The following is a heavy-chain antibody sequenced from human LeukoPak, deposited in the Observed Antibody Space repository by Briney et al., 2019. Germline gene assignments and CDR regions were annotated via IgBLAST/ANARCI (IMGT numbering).Heavy chain of an antibody. CDR3: ARDGVSSSPDFDY. D-gene: IGHD6-6*01. CDR1: GFTFSTYW. CDR2: IKYDGSQK. J-gene: IGHJ4*02. Sequence: GGSLRLSCGASGFTFSTYWMYWVRQAPGKGLDWVANIKYDGSQKNYVDSVKGRFTISRDSAKNSLYLQMNSLRVEDTAVYYCARDGVSSSPDFDYWGQGTLVSVSS. V-gene: IGHV3-7*01.